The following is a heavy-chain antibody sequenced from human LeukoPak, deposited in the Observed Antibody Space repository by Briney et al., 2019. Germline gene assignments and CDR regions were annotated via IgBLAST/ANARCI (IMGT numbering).Heavy chain of an antibody. CDR2: ISASGGDT. J-gene: IGHJ4*02. Sequence: PVRSLRLSCVVSVLAFRSYSMGWVREAPGKWLEWVSGISASGGDTWYPDSVKGRFTISRDNSKNTLFLQMNSLRVEDTAIYYCAKDAAGPEYWGQGTLVTVSS. CDR3: AKDAAGPEY. V-gene: IGHV3-23*01. CDR1: VLAFRSYS. D-gene: IGHD6-13*01.